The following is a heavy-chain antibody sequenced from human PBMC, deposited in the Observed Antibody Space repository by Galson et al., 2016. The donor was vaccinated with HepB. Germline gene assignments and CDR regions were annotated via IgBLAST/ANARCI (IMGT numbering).Heavy chain of an antibody. CDR2: IYYSGST. CDR3: ARLSAPAGNY. Sequence: ETLSLTCTVSGGSISSYYWNWIRQPPGKGLEWIGCIYYSGSTNYNPSLKSRVTISVDTSKNQFYLKVSSVTAADTAVYYCARLSAPAGNYWGQGTLVTVSS. CDR1: GGSISSYY. V-gene: IGHV4-59*08. D-gene: IGHD6-19*01. J-gene: IGHJ4*02.